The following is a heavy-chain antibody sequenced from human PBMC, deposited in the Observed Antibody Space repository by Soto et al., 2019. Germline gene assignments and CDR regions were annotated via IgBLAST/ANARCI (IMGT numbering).Heavy chain of an antibody. Sequence: QVQLVESGGGVVQPGRSLRLSCAASGFTFSNYAMHLVRQAPGKGLEWVAVMSYDGSKKYYADSVKGRFTISRDNSKNPLYLQMNSLRTEDTAVYYCLTGSGSYYDFWGQGTLVTVSS. V-gene: IGHV3-30-3*01. CDR2: MSYDGSKK. CDR3: LTGSGSYYDF. CDR1: GFTFSNYA. J-gene: IGHJ4*02. D-gene: IGHD3-10*01.